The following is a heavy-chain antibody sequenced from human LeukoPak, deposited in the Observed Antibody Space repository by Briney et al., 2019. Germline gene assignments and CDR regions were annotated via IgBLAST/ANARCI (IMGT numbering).Heavy chain of an antibody. CDR3: ARAVGPFDY. J-gene: IGHJ4*02. CDR2: IWYDGSNK. V-gene: IGHV3-33*08. Sequence: GGSLRLSCAASGFTFSNYAMSWVRQAPGKGLEWVAVIWYDGSNKYYADSVKGRFTISRDNAKNTLYLQMNSLRAEDTAVYYCARAVGPFDYWGQGTLVTVSS. CDR1: GFTFSNYA. D-gene: IGHD1-26*01.